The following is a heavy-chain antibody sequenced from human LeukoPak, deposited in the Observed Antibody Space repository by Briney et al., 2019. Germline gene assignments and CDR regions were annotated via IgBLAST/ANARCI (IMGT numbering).Heavy chain of an antibody. V-gene: IGHV4-34*01. CDR3: ARHRDYYDSSGYHWSFDY. J-gene: IGHJ4*02. Sequence: SETLSLTCAVYGGSFSGYYWSWIRQPPGKGLEWIGEINHSGSTNYNPSLKSRVTISVDTSKNQFSLKLSSVTAADTAVYYCARHRDYYDSSGYHWSFDYWGQGTLVTVSS. CDR1: GGSFSGYY. CDR2: INHSGST. D-gene: IGHD3-22*01.